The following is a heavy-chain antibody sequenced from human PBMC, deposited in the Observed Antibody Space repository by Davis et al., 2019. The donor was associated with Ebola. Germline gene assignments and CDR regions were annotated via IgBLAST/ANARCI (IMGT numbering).Heavy chain of an antibody. Sequence: GESLKISCKGSGYSFTSYWISWVRQMPGKGLEWMGRIDPSDSYTNYSPSFQGHVTISADKSIGTAYLQWSSLKASDTAMYYCARHDRPKRCSSTSCYRPPQGVWGKGTTVTVSS. CDR2: IDPSDSYT. J-gene: IGHJ6*04. CDR3: ARHDRPKRCSSTSCYRPPQGV. CDR1: GYSFTSYW. V-gene: IGHV5-10-1*01. D-gene: IGHD2-2*02.